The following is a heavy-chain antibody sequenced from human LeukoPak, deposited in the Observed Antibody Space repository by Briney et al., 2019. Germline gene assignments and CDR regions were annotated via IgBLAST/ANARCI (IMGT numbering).Heavy chain of an antibody. J-gene: IGHJ5*02. CDR3: ARVQPRDFWSGYYNGWFDP. CDR1: GGSISSGGYY. V-gene: IGHV4-30-2*01. CDR2: IYHSGST. Sequence: PSETLSLTCTVSGGSISSGGYYWSWIRQPPGKGLEWIGYIYHSGSTYYNPSLKSRVTISVDRSKNQFSLKLSSVTAADTAVYYCARVQPRDFWSGYYNGWFDPWGQGTLVTVSS. D-gene: IGHD3-3*01.